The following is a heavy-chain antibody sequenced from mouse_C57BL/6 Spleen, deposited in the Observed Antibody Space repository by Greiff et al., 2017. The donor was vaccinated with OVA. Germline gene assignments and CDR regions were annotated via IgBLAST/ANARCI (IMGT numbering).Heavy chain of an antibody. CDR2: IDPSDSYT. CDR3: ARGDYSNDYYDMDY. Sequence: QVQLQQPGAELVKPGASVKLSCKASGYTFTSYWMQWVKQRPGQGLEWIGEIDPSDSYTNSNQKFKGKATLTVDTSSSTAYMQLSSLTSEDSAVYDGARGDYSNDYYDMDYWGQGTSVTVSS. V-gene: IGHV1-50*01. J-gene: IGHJ4*01. CDR1: GYTFTSYW. D-gene: IGHD2-5*01.